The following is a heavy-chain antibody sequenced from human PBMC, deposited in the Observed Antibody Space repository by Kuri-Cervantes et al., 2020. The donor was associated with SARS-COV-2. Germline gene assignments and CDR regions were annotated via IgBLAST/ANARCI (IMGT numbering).Heavy chain of an antibody. CDR2: ISWDGGST. V-gene: IGHV3-43D*03. Sequence: GESLKISCAASGFTFDDYAMHWVRQAPGKGLEWVSLISWDGGSTYYADSVKGRFTVSRDNAKNSLYLQMNSLRAEDTAVYYCARGSSSTYFDYWGQGTLVTVSS. CDR1: GFTFDDYA. J-gene: IGHJ4*02. D-gene: IGHD6-6*01. CDR3: ARGSSSTYFDY.